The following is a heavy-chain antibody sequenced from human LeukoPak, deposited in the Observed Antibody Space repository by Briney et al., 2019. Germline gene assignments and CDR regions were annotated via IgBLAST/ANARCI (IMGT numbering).Heavy chain of an antibody. J-gene: IGHJ6*02. CDR1: GFTVSSNY. CDR3: AREDRYSSSWFKTVYYYYYGMDV. V-gene: IGHV3-53*01. D-gene: IGHD6-13*01. Sequence: PGGSLRLSCAASGFTVSSNYMSWVRQAPGKGLEWVSVIYSGGSTYYADSVKGRFTISRDNSKNTLYLQMNSLRAEDTAVYYCAREDRYSSSWFKTVYYYYYGMDVWGQGTTVTVSS. CDR2: IYSGGST.